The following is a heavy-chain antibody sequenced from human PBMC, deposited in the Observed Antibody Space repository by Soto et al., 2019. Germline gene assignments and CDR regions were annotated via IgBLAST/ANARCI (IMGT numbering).Heavy chain of an antibody. V-gene: IGHV1-69*01. CDR3: AREGTTFQYYYYGMDV. CDR2: IIPIFGTA. D-gene: IGHD4-17*01. CDR1: GGTFSSYA. Sequence: QVQLVQSGAEVKKPGSSVKVSFKASGGTFSSYAISWVRQAPGQGLEWMGGIIPIFGTANYAQKFQGRVTITADESTSTAYMELSSLRSEDTAVYYCAREGTTFQYYYYGMDVWGQGTTVTVSS. J-gene: IGHJ6*02.